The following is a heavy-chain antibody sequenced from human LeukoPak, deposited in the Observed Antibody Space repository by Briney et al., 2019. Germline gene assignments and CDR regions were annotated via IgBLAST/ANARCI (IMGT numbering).Heavy chain of an antibody. J-gene: IGHJ4*02. D-gene: IGHD2-15*01. CDR1: GVAFTRYA. V-gene: IGHV3-23*01. CDR2: ISGSGGST. CDR3: AKDGVRSECTGGSCYPLDY. Sequence: GGSLRLSCAPSGVAFTRYAMSSVRQAPGKGLEWVSVISGSGGSTYYAASVTGRFNISRDNSKDTLYLQMNSLRAEDTAVYYGAKDGVRSECTGGSCYPLDYWGQGTLVTVSS.